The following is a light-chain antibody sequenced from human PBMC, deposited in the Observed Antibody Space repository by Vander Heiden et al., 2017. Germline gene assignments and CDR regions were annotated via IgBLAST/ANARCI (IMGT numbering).Light chain of an antibody. Sequence: QPLLTQPHSAPGTPGTRGTITCSGSSSNIGSNTVNWYQQLPGTAPKLLIYSNNQRPSGVPDRFSGSKSGTSASLAISGLQSEDEADYYCAAWDDSLNVVFGGGTKLTVL. CDR3: AAWDDSLNVV. CDR1: SSNIGSNT. J-gene: IGLJ2*01. V-gene: IGLV1-44*01. CDR2: SNN.